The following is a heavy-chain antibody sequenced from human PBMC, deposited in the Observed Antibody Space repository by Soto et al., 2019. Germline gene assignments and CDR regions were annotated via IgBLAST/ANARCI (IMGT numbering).Heavy chain of an antibody. J-gene: IGHJ6*02. CDR2: ISYDGSNK. CDR3: AKCESDYYYYGMDV. V-gene: IGHV3-30*18. CDR1: GFTFSSYG. Sequence: QVQLVESGGGVVQPGRSLRLSCAASGFTFSSYGMHWVRQAPGKGLEWVAVISYDGSNKYYADSVKGRFTISRDNXXNTLYLQMNSLRAEDTAVYYCAKCESDYYYYGMDVWGQGTTVTVSS.